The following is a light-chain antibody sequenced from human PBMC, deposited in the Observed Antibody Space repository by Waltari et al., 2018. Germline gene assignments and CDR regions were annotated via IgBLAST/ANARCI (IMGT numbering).Light chain of an antibody. CDR3: SSYTSSSTLVV. Sequence: QSALTQPASVSGSPGPSITISSTGTSRDVGGYNYVSRYQQHPGKAPKLMIYEVSNRPSGVSNRFSGSKSGNTASLTISGLQAEDEADYYCSSYTSSSTLVVFGGGTKLTVL. V-gene: IGLV2-14*01. CDR1: SRDVGGYNY. J-gene: IGLJ2*01. CDR2: EVS.